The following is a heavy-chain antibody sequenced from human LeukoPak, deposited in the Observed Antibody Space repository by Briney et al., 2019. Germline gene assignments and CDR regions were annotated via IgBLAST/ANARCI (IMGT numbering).Heavy chain of an antibody. CDR2: IYYSGST. CDR1: GGSIRISY. CDR3: ARVHSQVVGHFDS. D-gene: IGHD2-15*01. V-gene: IGHV4-59*01. J-gene: IGHJ4*02. Sequence: PSETLSLTCTVSGGSIRISYWSWGWIRQPPGKGLEWIGSIYYSGSTNYNPSLKSRITISIDTSTNQFSLKLTSVTPADTAVYYCARVHSQVVGHFDSWGQGPLVSVSS.